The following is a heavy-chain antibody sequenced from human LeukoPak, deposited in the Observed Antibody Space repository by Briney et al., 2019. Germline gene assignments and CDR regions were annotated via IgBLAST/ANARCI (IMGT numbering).Heavy chain of an antibody. J-gene: IGHJ6*02. CDR1: GGSIGTYY. Sequence: NPSETLSLTCTVSGGSIGTYYWSWIRQSPGKGLEWIGYIYVTGTRYNPYLQSRVTISVDRSRNQFFLKMSSVTAADTAVYYCARLRITDYYYYGMDVWGQGTTVTVSS. CDR2: IYVTGT. CDR3: ARLRITDYYYYGMDV. V-gene: IGHV4-4*09.